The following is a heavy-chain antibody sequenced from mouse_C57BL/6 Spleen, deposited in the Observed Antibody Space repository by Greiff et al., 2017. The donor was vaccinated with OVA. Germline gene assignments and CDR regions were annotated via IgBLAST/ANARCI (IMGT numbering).Heavy chain of an antibody. D-gene: IGHD2-3*01. V-gene: IGHV5-17*01. J-gene: IGHJ4*01. CDR1: GFTFSDYG. CDR3: ARIYDGHRGAMDY. Sequence: EVMLVESGGGLVKPGGSLKLSCAASGFTFSDYGMHWVRQAPEKGLEWVAYISSGSSTIYYADTVKGRFTISRDNAKNTLFLQMTSLRSEDTAMYYCARIYDGHRGAMDYWGLGTSVTVSS. CDR2: ISSGSSTI.